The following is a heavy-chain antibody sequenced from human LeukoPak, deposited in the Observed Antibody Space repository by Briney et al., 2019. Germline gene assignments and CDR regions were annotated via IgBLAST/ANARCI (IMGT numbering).Heavy chain of an antibody. CDR3: AGAATGYSYYYYYMDV. V-gene: IGHV3-11*01. D-gene: IGHD2-15*01. J-gene: IGHJ6*03. CDR2: ISSTGNII. CDR1: GFTFSDYY. Sequence: GGSLRLSCAASGFTFSDYYMSWIREAPGEGLGWVSYISSTGNIIYYADSVRGRFTISRENAKNSLYLQMNSLRAEDTAVYYCAGAATGYSYYYYYMDVWGKGTTVTVSS.